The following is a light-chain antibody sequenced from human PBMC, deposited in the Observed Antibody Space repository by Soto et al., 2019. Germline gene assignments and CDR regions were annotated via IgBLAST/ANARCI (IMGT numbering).Light chain of an antibody. J-gene: IGKJ1*01. CDR2: AAS. CDR3: QQSYSTPWT. V-gene: IGKV1-39*01. CDR1: QSISSY. Sequence: DIQMTQSPSSLSASVGDRVTITCRASQSISSYLNWYQKKPGKAPKLPIYAASSLQSGVTSRFSGSGSGTDGTISISTPQLEDSGTYSWQQSYSTPWTFGRGTKVEVK.